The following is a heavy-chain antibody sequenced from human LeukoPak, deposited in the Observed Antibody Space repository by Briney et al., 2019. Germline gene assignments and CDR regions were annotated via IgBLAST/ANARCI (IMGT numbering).Heavy chain of an antibody. CDR3: AKDRPEDTSTTWGYYFDY. CDR2: ISGSGGSA. Sequence: PGGSLRLSCAASVFTFSSYAMSWVRRAPGKGLEWVSAISGSGGSAYYADSVKGRFTISRDNSKNTLNLQMNSLRAEDTALYYCAKDRPEDTSTTWGYYFDYWGQGTLVTVSS. J-gene: IGHJ4*02. D-gene: IGHD2-2*01. CDR1: VFTFSSYA. V-gene: IGHV3-23*01.